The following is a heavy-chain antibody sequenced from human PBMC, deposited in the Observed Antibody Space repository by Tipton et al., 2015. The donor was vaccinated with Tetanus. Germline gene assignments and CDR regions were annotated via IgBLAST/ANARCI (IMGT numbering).Heavy chain of an antibody. CDR2: IYYSGST. D-gene: IGHD5-12*01. CDR1: GGTISSSSYY. Sequence: TLSLTCTVSGGTISSSSYYWGWSRRPPGKGLEWIGSIYYSGSTYYNPSLKSRINISVDTSKNQFSLKLSSVTAADTAVYYCARADYNLARKGPFDSWGQGPQVIVS. CDR3: ARADYNLARKGPFDS. J-gene: IGHJ4*02. V-gene: IGHV4-39*01.